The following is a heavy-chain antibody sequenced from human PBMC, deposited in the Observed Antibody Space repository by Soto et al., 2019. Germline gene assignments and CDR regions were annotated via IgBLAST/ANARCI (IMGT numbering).Heavy chain of an antibody. Sequence: ASVKVSCKASGYTFTGYYMHWVRQAPGQGLEWMGWINPNSGGTNYAQKFQGWVTMTRDTSISTAYMELSRLRSDDTAVYYCARAPDSGYDLTDALDIWGQGTMVTVSS. CDR3: ARAPDSGYDLTDALDI. V-gene: IGHV1-2*04. CDR2: INPNSGGT. J-gene: IGHJ3*02. CDR1: GYTFTGYY. D-gene: IGHD5-12*01.